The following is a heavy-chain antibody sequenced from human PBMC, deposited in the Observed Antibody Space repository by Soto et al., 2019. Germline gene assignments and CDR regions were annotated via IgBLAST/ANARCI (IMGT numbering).Heavy chain of an antibody. J-gene: IGHJ4*02. V-gene: IGHV4-34*01. D-gene: IGHD6-19*01. CDR1: GGSFSGYY. CDR3: ARYSGWYVRY. CDR2: INHSGST. Sequence: QVQLQQWGAGLLKPSETLSLTCAVYGGSFSGYYWSWIRQPPGKGLEWIGEINHSGSTNYNPSLKSRVTISVDTSKNQFSLKLSSVTAADTAVYYCARYSGWYVRYWGQGTLVTVSS.